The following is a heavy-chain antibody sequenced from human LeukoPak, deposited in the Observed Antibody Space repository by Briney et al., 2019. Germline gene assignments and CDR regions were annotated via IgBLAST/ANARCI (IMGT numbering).Heavy chain of an antibody. CDR3: ATSLSGWGTYNYMHV. Sequence: PGGSLRLSCPASGFTFSGSTMNWVRRAPGKGLEWVSFIATDETVYYADSVKGRFSLSRDDATNSLYLQMNRLRAEDTGVYYCATSLSGWGTYNYMHVWGKGTTVTISS. D-gene: IGHD3-16*01. CDR1: GFTFSGST. CDR2: IATDETV. J-gene: IGHJ6*03. V-gene: IGHV3-69-1*02.